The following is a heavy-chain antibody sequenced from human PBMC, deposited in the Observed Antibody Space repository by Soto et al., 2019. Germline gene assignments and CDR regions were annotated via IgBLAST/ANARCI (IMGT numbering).Heavy chain of an antibody. Sequence: SVKVSCKASGGTFSSYAISWVRQAPGQGLEWMGGIIPIFGTANYAQKFQGRVTITAEESTSTAYMELSSLRTEDTAVYYCARARLTGTNGIPLLGWFDPWGQGTLVTVSS. V-gene: IGHV1-69*13. CDR3: ARARLTGTNGIPLLGWFDP. CDR1: GGTFSSYA. D-gene: IGHD1-7*01. CDR2: IIPIFGTA. J-gene: IGHJ5*02.